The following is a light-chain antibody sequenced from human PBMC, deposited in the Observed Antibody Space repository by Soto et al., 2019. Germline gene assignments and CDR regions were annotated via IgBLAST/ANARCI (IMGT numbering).Light chain of an antibody. Sequence: GDRVTITCRASQSISSWMAWYQQKPGKAPSLLIFDASTLHSGVPSRFSGSGSGTDLTLTISSLQSEDFAVYYCQKYNNWPYTCGQGTKVDI. CDR3: QKYNNWPYT. V-gene: IGKV1-5*01. CDR1: QSISSW. CDR2: DAS. J-gene: IGKJ2*01.